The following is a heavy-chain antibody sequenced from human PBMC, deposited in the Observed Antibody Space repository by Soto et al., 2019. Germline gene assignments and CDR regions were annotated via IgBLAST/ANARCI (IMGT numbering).Heavy chain of an antibody. Sequence: HPGGSLRLSCAASGFTFSSYGMHWVRQAPGKGLEWVAVISYDGSNKYYADSVEGRFTISRDNSKNTLYLQMNSLRAEDTAVYYCAKGLDGYYDSSGYDYWGQGTLVTVSS. CDR3: AKGLDGYYDSSGYDY. V-gene: IGHV3-30*18. CDR2: ISYDGSNK. J-gene: IGHJ4*02. D-gene: IGHD3-22*01. CDR1: GFTFSSYG.